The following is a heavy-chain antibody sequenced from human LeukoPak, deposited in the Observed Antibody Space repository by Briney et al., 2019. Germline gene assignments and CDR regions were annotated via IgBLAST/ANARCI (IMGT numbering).Heavy chain of an antibody. Sequence: ASVKVSCKASGYTFTSYGISWVRQAPGQGLEWMGWISAYNGYTNYAQKLQGRVTMTTDTSTSTAYMELRSLRSDDTAVYYCARARCSSTSCYVGEDWFDPWGQGTLVTVSS. CDR2: ISAYNGYT. D-gene: IGHD2-2*01. CDR3: ARARCSSTSCYVGEDWFDP. J-gene: IGHJ5*02. V-gene: IGHV1-18*01. CDR1: GYTFTSYG.